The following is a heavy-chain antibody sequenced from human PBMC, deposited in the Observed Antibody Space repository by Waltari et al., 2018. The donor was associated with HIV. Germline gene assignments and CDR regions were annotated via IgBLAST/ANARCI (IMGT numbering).Heavy chain of an antibody. CDR3: ARGVALVRGVKIRGHMDV. CDR1: GYTFSAYA. CDR2: INNYDGQT. Sequence: VQLVQSGAEVKRPGASVRGSCTSSGYTFSAYALNWVRQAPGQGLGWMGWINNYDGQTNFAEKFQGRVTMTTDTSKSTAYMELRSLRSDDTAVYFCARGVALVRGVKIRGHMDVWGQGTTVTVSS. J-gene: IGHJ6*02. V-gene: IGHV1-18*01. D-gene: IGHD3-10*01.